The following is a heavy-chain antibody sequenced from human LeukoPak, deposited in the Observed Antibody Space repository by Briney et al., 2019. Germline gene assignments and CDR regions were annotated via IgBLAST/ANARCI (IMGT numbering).Heavy chain of an antibody. CDR2: IDPSDSYT. Sequence: GESLSISCKGSGYSFTSYWISWVRQMAGEGLEWMGRIDPSDSYTNYSPSFQGHVTISADKSISTAYLQWSSLKASDTDMYYCARYTTGDFDYWGQGTLVTVSS. D-gene: IGHD1-1*01. CDR3: ARYTTGDFDY. V-gene: IGHV5-10-1*01. CDR1: GYSFTSYW. J-gene: IGHJ4*02.